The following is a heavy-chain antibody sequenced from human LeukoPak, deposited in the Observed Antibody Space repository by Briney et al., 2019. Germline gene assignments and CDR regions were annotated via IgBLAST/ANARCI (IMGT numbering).Heavy chain of an antibody. CDR3: ARDLNYYDSSGYYALYYYYGMDV. D-gene: IGHD3-22*01. V-gene: IGHV3-48*04. J-gene: IGHJ6*02. Sequence: GGSLRLSCAASGFTFSSYSMNWVRQAPGKGLEWVSYISSSSSTIYYADSVKGRFTISRDNAKNSLYLQMNSLRAEDTAVYYCARDLNYYDSSGYYALYYYYGMDVWGQGTTVTVSS. CDR2: ISSSSSTI. CDR1: GFTFSSYS.